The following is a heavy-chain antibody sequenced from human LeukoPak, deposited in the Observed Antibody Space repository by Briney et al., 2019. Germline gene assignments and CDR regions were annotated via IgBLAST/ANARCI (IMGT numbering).Heavy chain of an antibody. CDR1: GYTFTSYG. CDR3: ARHDPYSYGKFDY. J-gene: IGHJ4*02. D-gene: IGHD5-18*01. Sequence: ASVKVSCKASGYTFTSYGINWVRQAPGQGLEWMGWISPYNGNTNHVQKFQGRVTMTTDTSTSTVYFELRSLRSDDTAVYYCARHDPYSYGKFDYWGQGTLVTVSS. CDR2: ISPYNGNT. V-gene: IGHV1-18*01.